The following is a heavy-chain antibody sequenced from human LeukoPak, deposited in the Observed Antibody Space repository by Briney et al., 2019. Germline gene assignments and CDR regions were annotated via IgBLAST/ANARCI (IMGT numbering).Heavy chain of an antibody. CDR2: IKQDGSER. CDR1: GFTFSSYW. D-gene: IGHD5-24*01. Sequence: QPGGSLRLSCAASGFTFSSYWMSWVRQAPGKGLEWVANIKQDGSERNYVDSVKGRFTISRDNAKNSLYLQVNSLRVEDTAVYYCAREREGDFDYWGQGTLVTVSS. V-gene: IGHV3-7*05. J-gene: IGHJ4*02. CDR3: AREREGDFDY.